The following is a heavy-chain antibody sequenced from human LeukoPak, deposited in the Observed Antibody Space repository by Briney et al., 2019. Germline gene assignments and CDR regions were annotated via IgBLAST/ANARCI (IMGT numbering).Heavy chain of an antibody. Sequence: QTGGSLRLSCAASGFTFSTYAMSWVRQTPGKGLEWVSGISGSASGDTTYYADSVKGRFTISRDNSKNTLYLQMNSLRAEDTAVYYCARRTPGFDYWGQGTLVTVSS. CDR3: ARRTPGFDY. CDR1: GFTFSTYA. V-gene: IGHV3-23*01. D-gene: IGHD1-14*01. J-gene: IGHJ4*02. CDR2: ISGSASGDTT.